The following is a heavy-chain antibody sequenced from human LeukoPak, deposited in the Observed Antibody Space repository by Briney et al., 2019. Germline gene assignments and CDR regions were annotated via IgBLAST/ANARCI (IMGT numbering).Heavy chain of an antibody. D-gene: IGHD3-10*01. V-gene: IGHV3-48*04. CDR2: ISSSSSTI. CDR1: GFTFSSYS. CDR3: ARADYYGSGSYYYGMDV. J-gene: IGHJ6*02. Sequence: GGSLRLSCAASGFTFSSYSMNWVRQAPGKGLEWVSYISSSSSTIYYADSVKGRFTISRDNAKNSLYLQMNSLRAEDTAVYYCARADYYGSGSYYYGMDVWGQGTTVTVSS.